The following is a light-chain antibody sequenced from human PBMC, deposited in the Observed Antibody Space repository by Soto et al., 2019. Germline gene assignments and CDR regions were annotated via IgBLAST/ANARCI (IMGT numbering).Light chain of an antibody. Sequence: QSVLTQPPSASGAPGQRVTISCSGSSSNIGSNYVYWYQQLPGTAPKLLIYRNDQRPSGVPDRFSGSKSGTSASLAISGLQSEDEAEYYCATWDDSLNGVVFGGGTKLTVL. CDR3: ATWDDSLNGVV. CDR1: SSNIGSNY. CDR2: RND. V-gene: IGLV1-47*01. J-gene: IGLJ2*01.